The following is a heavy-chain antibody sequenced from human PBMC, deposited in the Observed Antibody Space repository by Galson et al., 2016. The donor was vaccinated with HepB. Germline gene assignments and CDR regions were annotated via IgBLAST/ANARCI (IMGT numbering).Heavy chain of an antibody. CDR3: AREAGIAAAATYDY. CDR2: IWSDGSNK. J-gene: IGHJ4*02. CDR1: GFTFSRYG. Sequence: SLRLSCAASGFTFSRYGMHWVRQAPGKGLEWVALIWSDGSNKYYADSVKGRFTISRANSKNTAYLQMNSLRGEDRAVYYCAREAGIAAAATYDYWGQGTLVTVSS. V-gene: IGHV3-33*01. D-gene: IGHD6-13*01.